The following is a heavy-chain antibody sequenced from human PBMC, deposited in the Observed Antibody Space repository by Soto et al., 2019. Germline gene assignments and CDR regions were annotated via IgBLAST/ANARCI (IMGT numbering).Heavy chain of an antibody. CDR2: ISAYNGNT. Sequence: AAVKVTFKASGYTFPSYGISWVGQAAGRGLEWMGWISAYNGNTNYAQKLQGRVTMTTDTSTSRAYMELRSLRSDDTAVYYCARDPFLYSDGSGSSYLPNYYYYGMDVWGQGTTVTVSS. CDR3: ARDPFLYSDGSGSSYLPNYYYYGMDV. J-gene: IGHJ6*02. CDR1: GYTFPSYG. V-gene: IGHV1-18*01. D-gene: IGHD3-10*01.